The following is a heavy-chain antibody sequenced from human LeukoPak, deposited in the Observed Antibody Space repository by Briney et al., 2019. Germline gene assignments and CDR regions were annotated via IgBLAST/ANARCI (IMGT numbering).Heavy chain of an antibody. Sequence: SETLSLTCTVSGGSISSYYWSWIRQPAGKGLEWIGRIYTSGSTNYNPSLKSRVTMSVDTSKNQFSLKLSSVTAADTAVYYCATSYYNISGYSDWFNPRGEGTLVTVSS. CDR2: IYTSGST. D-gene: IGHD3-22*01. CDR3: ATSYYNISGYSDWFNP. J-gene: IGHJ5*02. V-gene: IGHV4-4*07. CDR1: GGSISSYY.